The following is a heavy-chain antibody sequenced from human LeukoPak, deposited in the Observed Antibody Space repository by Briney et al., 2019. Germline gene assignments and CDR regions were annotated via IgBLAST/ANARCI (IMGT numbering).Heavy chain of an antibody. CDR2: IYTSGST. J-gene: IGHJ4*02. CDR3: ARDGLYSYGYSYFDY. D-gene: IGHD5-18*01. V-gene: IGHV4-4*07. CDR1: GGSITSYH. Sequence: SETLSLTCTVSGGSITSYHWSWIRQPAGKGLEWIGRIYTSGSTNYNPSLKSRVTMSVDTSKNQFSLKLSSVSAADTAVYYCARDGLYSYGYSYFDYWGQGTLVTVSS.